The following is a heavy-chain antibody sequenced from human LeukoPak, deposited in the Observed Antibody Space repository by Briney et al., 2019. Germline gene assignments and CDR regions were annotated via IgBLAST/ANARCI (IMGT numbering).Heavy chain of an antibody. CDR2: INPNSGGT. CDR3: ARSAEPYYYDSPYGMDV. Sequence: GASVKVSCKASGYTFTGYYMHWVRQAPGQGLEWMGWINPNSGGTNYAQKFQGGVTMTRDTSISTAYMELSRLRSDDTAVYYCARSAEPYYYDSPYGMDVWGQGTTVTVSS. V-gene: IGHV1-2*02. J-gene: IGHJ6*02. D-gene: IGHD3-22*01. CDR1: GYTFTGYY.